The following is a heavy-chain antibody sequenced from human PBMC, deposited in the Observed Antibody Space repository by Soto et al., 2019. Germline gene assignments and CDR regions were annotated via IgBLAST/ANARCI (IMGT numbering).Heavy chain of an antibody. J-gene: IGHJ4*02. V-gene: IGHV3-33*01. CDR3: ARDPTMIVVVITPPTH. CDR2: IWYDGSNK. Sequence: PGGFLRLSCAASGFTFSSYGMHWVRQAPGKGLEWVAVIWYDGSNKYYADSVKGRFTISRDNSKNTLYLQMNSLRAEDTAVYYCARDPTMIVVVITPPTHWGQGTLVTVSS. D-gene: IGHD3-22*01. CDR1: GFTFSSYG.